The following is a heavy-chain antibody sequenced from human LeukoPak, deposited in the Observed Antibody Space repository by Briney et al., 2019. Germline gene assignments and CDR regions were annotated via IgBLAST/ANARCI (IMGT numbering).Heavy chain of an antibody. D-gene: IGHD2-15*01. CDR1: GVTFSNYY. V-gene: IGHV3-21*01. CDR3: AREASRIKDMDV. Sequence: GGSLRLSCAASGVTFSNYYMNWVRQAPGKGLEWVSSIGSSDSDMYYVDSVKGRFAISRDNAKNSLYLQMNSLRAEDTAVYYCAREASRIKDMDVWGQGTTVTVSS. J-gene: IGHJ6*02. CDR2: IGSSDSDM.